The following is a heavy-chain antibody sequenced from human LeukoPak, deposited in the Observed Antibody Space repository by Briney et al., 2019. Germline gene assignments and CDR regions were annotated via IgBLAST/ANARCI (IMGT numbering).Heavy chain of an antibody. V-gene: IGHV1-69*13. J-gene: IGHJ3*02. CDR3: ARVSWIGPDAFDI. CDR1: GGTFSSYA. D-gene: IGHD3-10*01. Sequence: ASVKVSCKASGGTFSSYAISWVRQAPGQGLEWMGGIIPTFGTANYAQKFQGRVTITADESTSTAYMELSSLRSEDTAVYYCARVSWIGPDAFDIWGQGTMVTVSS. CDR2: IIPTFGTA.